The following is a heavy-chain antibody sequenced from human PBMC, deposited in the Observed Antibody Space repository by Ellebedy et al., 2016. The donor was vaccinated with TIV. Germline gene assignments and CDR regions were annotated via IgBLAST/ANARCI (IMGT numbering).Heavy chain of an antibody. Sequence: GGSLRLSCAASGFTFSSYWMHWVRQAPGKGLVWVSRINSDGSRTSYADSVKGRFTIARDNAKNTLYLQMNSLRAEDTAVYFCARGDNLLLGYCSGGNEQCWFDPWGQGTLVTVSS. CDR2: INSDGSRT. CDR3: ARGDNLLLGYCSGGNEQCWFDP. CDR1: GFTFSSYW. J-gene: IGHJ5*02. V-gene: IGHV3-74*01. D-gene: IGHD2-15*01.